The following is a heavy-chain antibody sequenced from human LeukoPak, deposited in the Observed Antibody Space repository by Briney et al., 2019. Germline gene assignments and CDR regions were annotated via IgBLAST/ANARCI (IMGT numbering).Heavy chain of an antibody. CDR3: AAYSRVGATRDAFDI. J-gene: IGHJ3*02. V-gene: IGHV3-74*01. D-gene: IGHD1-26*01. CDR2: INTDGSST. Sequence: GGSLRLSCAASGFIFSSYWMHWVRHAPGKGLAWVSRINTDGSSTSYADSVKGRFTISRDNSKNSLYLQMNSLRTEDTALYYCAAYSRVGATRDAFDIWGQGTMVTVSS. CDR1: GFIFSSYW.